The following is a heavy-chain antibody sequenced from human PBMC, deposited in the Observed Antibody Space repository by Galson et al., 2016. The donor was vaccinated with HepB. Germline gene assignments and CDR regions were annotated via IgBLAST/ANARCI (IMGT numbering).Heavy chain of an antibody. J-gene: IGHJ5*02. Sequence: SLRLSCVASGFTFSSYSMHWVRQAPEKGLEWVSFISSSSSYIYYADSVKGRFTISRDNAKNSLYLQMNSLRAEDTAVYYCARGGYSGYDWVRNWFDPWGQGTLVTVSS. CDR3: ARGGYSGYDWVRNWFDP. D-gene: IGHD5-12*01. V-gene: IGHV3-21*01. CDR2: ISSSSSYI. CDR1: GFTFSSYS.